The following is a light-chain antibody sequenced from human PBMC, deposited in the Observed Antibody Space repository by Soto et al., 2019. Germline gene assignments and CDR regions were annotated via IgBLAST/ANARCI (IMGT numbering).Light chain of an antibody. CDR2: EAS. J-gene: IGLJ1*01. CDR3: CSNAASSTHV. Sequence: QSALTQPASVSGSPGQSITISCTGTSSDVGSHNLVSWYQQYPGKAPKLIIFEASKRPSGVSNRFSGSKSGSTASLTISGLHAEDAADYYCCSNAASSTHVFGSGTKLTVL. V-gene: IGLV2-23*01. CDR1: SSDVGSHNL.